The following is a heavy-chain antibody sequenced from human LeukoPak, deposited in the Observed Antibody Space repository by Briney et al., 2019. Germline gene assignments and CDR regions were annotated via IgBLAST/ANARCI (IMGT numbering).Heavy chain of an antibody. CDR2: INHYGST. D-gene: IGHD3-10*01. CDR1: GESLSNYY. V-gene: IGHV4-34*01. J-gene: IGHJ4*02. CDR3: ARLPDYYSRHGAPG. Sequence: PSETLSLTCAVYGESLSNYYWSWIRQPPGKGLEWIGEINHYGSTNYNPSLKSRITISVDTSKNQFSLKLSSVTAAATAVYYCARLPDYYSRHGAPGWGQGTLVTVSS.